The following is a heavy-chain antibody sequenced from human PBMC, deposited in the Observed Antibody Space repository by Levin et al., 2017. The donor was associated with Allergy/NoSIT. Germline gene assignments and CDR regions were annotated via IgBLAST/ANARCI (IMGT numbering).Heavy chain of an antibody. CDR2: ISYDGTNE. D-gene: IGHD2-15*01. CDR3: TRNGVVVPGPFDF. J-gene: IGHJ4*02. V-gene: IGHV3-30-3*01. CDR1: GFTFSAFA. Sequence: GGSLRLSCATSGFTFSAFAMHWVRQAPGKGLEWVASISYDGTNEFYADSVRGRFTISRDNSKNTLYLQMNSLRAEDTAVYYCTRNGVVVPGPFDFWGQGTLVTVSS.